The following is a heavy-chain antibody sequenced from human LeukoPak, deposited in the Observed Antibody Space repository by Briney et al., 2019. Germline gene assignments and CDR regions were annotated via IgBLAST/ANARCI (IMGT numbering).Heavy chain of an antibody. CDR1: GFTFSSYS. V-gene: IGHV3-21*06. Sequence: PGGSLRLSCAASGFTFSSYSLNWVRQAPGKGLEWVSSISSSSSYIYYADSVKGRFTISRDNTESSVYLQMNSLKAEDTGIYYCAREALRTSIDSWGQGTLVSVSS. CDR3: AREALRTSIDS. D-gene: IGHD3-3*01. CDR2: ISSSSSYI. J-gene: IGHJ4*02.